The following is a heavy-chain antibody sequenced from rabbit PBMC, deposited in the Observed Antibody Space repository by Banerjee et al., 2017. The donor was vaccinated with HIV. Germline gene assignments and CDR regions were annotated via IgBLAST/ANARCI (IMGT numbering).Heavy chain of an antibody. V-gene: IGHV1S43*01. J-gene: IGHJ6*01. Sequence: QEQLEESGGDLVKPEGSLTLTCTASGFSFSNKYVMCWVRQAPGKGLEWIACINSSSGSTWYASWVHGRFIITRSTSLNTVDLKMTSLTVADTATYFCARDLAGVIGWNFNFWGPGTLVTVS. D-gene: IGHD4-1*01. CDR1: GFSFSNKYV. CDR3: ARDLAGVIGWNFNF. CDR2: INSSSGST.